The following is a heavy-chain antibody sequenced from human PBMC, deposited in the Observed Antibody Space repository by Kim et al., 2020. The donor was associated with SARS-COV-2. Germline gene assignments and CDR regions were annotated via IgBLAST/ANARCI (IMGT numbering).Heavy chain of an antibody. CDR3: ARLGRSVYYDILTGYHPNYGMDV. CDR2: IDPSDSYT. CDR1: GYSFTSYW. J-gene: IGHJ6*02. Sequence: GESLKISCKGSGYSFTSYWISWVRQMPGKGLEWMGRIDPSDSYTNYIPSFHGHVTISADKSISTAYLQWSSLKASDTAMYYCARLGRSVYYDILTGYHPNYGMDVWGQVTTVTVSS. D-gene: IGHD3-9*01. V-gene: IGHV5-10-1*01.